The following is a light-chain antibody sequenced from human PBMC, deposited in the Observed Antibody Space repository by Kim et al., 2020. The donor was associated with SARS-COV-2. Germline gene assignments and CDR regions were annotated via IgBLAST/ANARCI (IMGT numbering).Light chain of an antibody. CDR2: DAS. V-gene: IGKV3-15*01. Sequence: VSPGERVTLSCRASQSVSGNLAWYQQRPGQAPRLLIYDASTRATGIPARFNGGGSGTEFTFTISSLQSEDFAVYYCQQYNRWPRTFGQGTKVDIK. CDR3: QQYNRWPRT. CDR1: QSVSGN. J-gene: IGKJ1*01.